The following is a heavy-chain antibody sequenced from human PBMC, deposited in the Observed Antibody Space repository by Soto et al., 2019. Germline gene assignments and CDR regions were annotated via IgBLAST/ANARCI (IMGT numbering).Heavy chain of an antibody. CDR2: ISYDGSNK. Sequence: GGSLRLSCAASGFTFSSYAMHWVRQAPGKGLEWVAVISYDGSNKYYADSVKGRFTISRDNSKNTLYLQMNSLRAEDTAVYYCASTVAGNYYYGMDVWGQGTTVTVSS. CDR1: GFTFSSYA. D-gene: IGHD6-19*01. CDR3: ASTVAGNYYYGMDV. J-gene: IGHJ6*02. V-gene: IGHV3-30-3*01.